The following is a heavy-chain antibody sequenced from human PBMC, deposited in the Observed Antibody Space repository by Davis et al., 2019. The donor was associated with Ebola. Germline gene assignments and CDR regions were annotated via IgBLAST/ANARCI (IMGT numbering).Heavy chain of an antibody. CDR1: GFTFSGSA. D-gene: IGHD4-23*01. CDR2: IRSKANSYAT. J-gene: IGHJ4*02. CDR3: TAKDPDSVDDY. Sequence: PGGFLRLSCAASGFTFSGSAMHWVRQASGKGLEWVGRIRSKANSYATAYAASVKGRFTISRDDSKNTAYLQMNSLKTEDTAVYYCTAKDPDSVDDYWGQGTLVTVSS. V-gene: IGHV3-73*01.